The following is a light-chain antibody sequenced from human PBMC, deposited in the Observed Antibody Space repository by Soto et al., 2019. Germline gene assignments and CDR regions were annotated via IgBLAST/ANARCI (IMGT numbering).Light chain of an antibody. V-gene: IGKV3-20*01. CDR1: RHVYINA. CDR2: GAS. J-gene: IGKJ3*01. Sequence: EIVVTQSPATLSLSPGDRATLSCRASRHVYINALGWYQQKPGRTPTLLIYGASTRATDIPDRFSATGSGTDFSLTISGVEPEDSAVYYCQQYGASPFTFGPGTRLEI. CDR3: QQYGASPFT.